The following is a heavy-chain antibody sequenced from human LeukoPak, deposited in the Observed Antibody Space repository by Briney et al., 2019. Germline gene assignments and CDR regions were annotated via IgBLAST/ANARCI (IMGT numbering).Heavy chain of an antibody. CDR3: ARRRDRFDY. CDR1: GGSISSYY. J-gene: IGHJ4*02. CDR2: IYYSGST. Sequence: PSETLSLTCTVSGGSISSYYWSWIRQPPGKGLEWIGYIYYSGSTNYNPSLKSRVTISLDTSKKQFSLKLTSVTAADTAVYYCARRRDRFDYWGQGILATVSS. V-gene: IGHV4-59*01.